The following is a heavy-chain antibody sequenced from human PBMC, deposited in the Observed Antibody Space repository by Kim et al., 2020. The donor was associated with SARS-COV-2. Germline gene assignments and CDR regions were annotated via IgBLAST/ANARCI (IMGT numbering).Heavy chain of an antibody. D-gene: IGHD2-2*01. J-gene: IGHJ4*02. V-gene: IGHV5-51*01. CDR1: GYTFSSYW. CDR2: IYGGDSDT. Sequence: GESLKISCKASGYTFSSYWIAWVRQMPGKGLEWMGSIYGGDSDTTYSPSFQGQVSISVDKSICTAYLQWTSLKAADTAMYFCARRGYDCEYWGQGTLVTVSS. CDR3: ARRGYDCEY.